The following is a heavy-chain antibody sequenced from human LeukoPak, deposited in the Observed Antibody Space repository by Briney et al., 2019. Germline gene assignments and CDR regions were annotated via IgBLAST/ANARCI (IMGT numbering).Heavy chain of an antibody. CDR3: ARDPTFFTGSGPSLDY. Sequence: GGSLRLSCAASGFTFSSYAIHWVRQAPGKGLEYVSAISNNGGSTYYANSVKGRFTISRDNSKNTLYLQMGSLRAEDMAVYYCARDPTFFTGSGPSLDYWGQGTLVTVSS. CDR1: GFTFSSYA. J-gene: IGHJ4*02. CDR2: ISNNGGST. V-gene: IGHV3-64*01. D-gene: IGHD3-10*01.